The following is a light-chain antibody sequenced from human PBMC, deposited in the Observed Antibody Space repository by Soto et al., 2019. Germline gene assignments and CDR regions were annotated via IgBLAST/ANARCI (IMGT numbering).Light chain of an antibody. CDR3: QQYNSYPWR. J-gene: IGKJ1*01. CDR2: DAS. CDR1: QSISSW. V-gene: IGKV1-5*01. Sequence: DIPMTQSPSTLSASVGDRVTITCRASQSISSWLAWYQQKPGKAPKLLIYDASSLESGVPSRFSGSGSGTEFPLTISSLQPDDFATYYCQQYNSYPWRFGQGTKVEIK.